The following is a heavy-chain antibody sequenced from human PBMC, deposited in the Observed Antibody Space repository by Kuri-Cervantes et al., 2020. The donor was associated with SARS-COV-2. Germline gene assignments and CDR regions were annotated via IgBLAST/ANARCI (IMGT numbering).Heavy chain of an antibody. Sequence: GGSMRLSCAAPGLTLSSYSMNWVRQAPGKGLEWVSYISSSSSTIYYADSVKGRFTISRDNAKNSLYLQMNSLRDEDTAVYYCARDGVKDDYGFSSYWGQGTLVTVSS. J-gene: IGHJ4*02. D-gene: IGHD4-17*01. V-gene: IGHV3-48*02. CDR2: ISSSSSTI. CDR1: GLTLSSYS. CDR3: ARDGVKDDYGFSSY.